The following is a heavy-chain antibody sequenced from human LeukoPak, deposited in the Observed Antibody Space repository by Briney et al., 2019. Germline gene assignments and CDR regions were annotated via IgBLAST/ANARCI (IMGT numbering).Heavy chain of an antibody. V-gene: IGHV1-18*01. Sequence: ASVKVSCKASGYTFTSYGISWVRQAPGQGLEWMGWISAYNGNTNYAQKFQGRVTMTTDTSTSTACMELRSLRSDDRAVYYSAASDLGYCSSTSCHNWFDPWGQGTLVTVYS. CDR1: GYTFTSYG. J-gene: IGHJ5*02. CDR3: AASDLGYCSSTSCHNWFDP. D-gene: IGHD2-2*01. CDR2: ISAYNGNT.